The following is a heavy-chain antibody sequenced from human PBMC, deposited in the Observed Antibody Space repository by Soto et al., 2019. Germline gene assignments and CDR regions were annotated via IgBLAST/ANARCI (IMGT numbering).Heavy chain of an antibody. CDR2: ISSNSAYI. D-gene: IGHD6-13*01. CDR1: GFTFRSFT. CDR3: TRDASRDSSARGWFDP. J-gene: IGHJ5*02. V-gene: IGHV3-21*01. Sequence: ETLSLSCAASGFTFRSFTMNWVRQAPGKGLEWVSTISSNSAYIYYTDALRGRFTISRDNAKNSLHLQMNSLRAEDTAVYYCTRDASRDSSARGWFDPWGSGTLVTVSS.